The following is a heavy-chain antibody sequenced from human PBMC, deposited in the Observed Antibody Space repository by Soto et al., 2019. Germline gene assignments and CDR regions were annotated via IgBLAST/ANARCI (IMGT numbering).Heavy chain of an antibody. Sequence: QVQLQESGPGLVKPSETLSLSCTVSGGSMSSYYWSWIRQPPGKGLEWIGYIYYSGSTNYNRSLKPRVTVSGDPSKNQFYLTLSSVAAADTAVYYGARGSEGGTVTPFDYWGQGNLVTVSS. J-gene: IGHJ4*02. CDR3: ARGSEGGTVTPFDY. CDR1: GGSMSSYY. CDR2: IYYSGST. V-gene: IGHV4-59*01. D-gene: IGHD4-17*01.